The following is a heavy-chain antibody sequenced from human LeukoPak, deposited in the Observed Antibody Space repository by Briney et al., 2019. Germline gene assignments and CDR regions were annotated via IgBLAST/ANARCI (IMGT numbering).Heavy chain of an antibody. CDR2: INGDGRTT. CDR3: ASLVGGYYPPVEAFDV. Sequence: GGSLCLSCAASGFSFRSCWMHWVRQAPGKELVWVSRINGDGRTTNYADSVSGRFTISRDNAKNTLYLQKNSLRADDSAVYFCASLVGGYYPPVEAFDVWGQGTTV. CDR1: GFSFRSCW. D-gene: IGHD3-3*01. V-gene: IGHV3-74*01. J-gene: IGHJ3*01.